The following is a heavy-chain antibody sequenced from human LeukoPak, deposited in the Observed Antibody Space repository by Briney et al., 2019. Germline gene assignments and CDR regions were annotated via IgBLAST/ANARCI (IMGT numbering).Heavy chain of an antibody. CDR2: IYHSGNT. CDR1: GDSINTNY. CDR3: ARDRGLRFFLD. V-gene: IGHV4-59*12. Sequence: SETLSLTCTVSGDSINTNYWTWIRQPPGKGLEWIGGIYHSGNTNYNPSLKSRVSISVDTSKNQFSLKLSSVTAADTAVYYCARDRGLRFFLDWGQGTLVTVSS. D-gene: IGHD3-3*01. J-gene: IGHJ4*02.